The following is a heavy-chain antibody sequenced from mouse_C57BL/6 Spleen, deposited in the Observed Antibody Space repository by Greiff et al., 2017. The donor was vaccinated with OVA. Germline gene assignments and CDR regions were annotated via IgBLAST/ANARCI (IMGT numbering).Heavy chain of an antibody. V-gene: IGHV10-1*01. CDR2: IRSKSNNYAT. J-gene: IGHJ1*03. Sequence: EVQGVESGGGLVQPKGSLKLSCAASGFSFNTYAMNWVRQAPGKGLEWVARIRSKSNNYATYYADSVKDRFTISRDESESMLYLQMNNLKTEDTAMYYCVRGGGYFDVWGTGTTVTVSS. CDR3: VRGGGYFDV. CDR1: GFSFNTYA.